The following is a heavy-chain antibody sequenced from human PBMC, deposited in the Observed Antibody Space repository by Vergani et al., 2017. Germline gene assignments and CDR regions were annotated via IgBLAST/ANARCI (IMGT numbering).Heavy chain of an antibody. V-gene: IGHV4-59*01. CDR1: GGSISRYY. Sequence: QVQLQESGPGLVKPSETLSLTCTVSGGSISRYYWSWIRQPPGKGMECIGYIYYSGSTNNNPSLTSRVAISVDPSKNQFSLKLSAVTAADTAVYYCARARDYYDRSGYPLGFDYWGQGTLVTVSS. D-gene: IGHD3-22*01. J-gene: IGHJ4*02. CDR3: ARARDYYDRSGYPLGFDY. CDR2: IYYSGST.